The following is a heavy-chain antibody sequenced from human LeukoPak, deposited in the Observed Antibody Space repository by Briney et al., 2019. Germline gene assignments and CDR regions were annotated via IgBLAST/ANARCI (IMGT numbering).Heavy chain of an antibody. Sequence: PSETLSLTCTVYGGSFSGYFWNWIRQSPGKRLEWIGFVYNGGSTNYNPSLKSRVTMSVDTSKNQFSLKMSYVTAADTAMYYCARERSGSYYRWYFDLWGRGTLVTVSS. J-gene: IGHJ2*01. D-gene: IGHD1-26*01. CDR1: GGSFSGYF. CDR2: VYNGGST. CDR3: ARERSGSYYRWYFDL. V-gene: IGHV4-59*01.